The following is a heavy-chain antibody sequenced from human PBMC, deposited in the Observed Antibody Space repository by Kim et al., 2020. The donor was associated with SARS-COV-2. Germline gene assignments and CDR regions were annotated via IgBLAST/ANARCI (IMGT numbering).Heavy chain of an antibody. J-gene: IGHJ4*02. V-gene: IGHV1-69*02. CDR3: AVLTLRALIDY. Sequence: ANYAQKFQGRVTITADKSTSTAYMELSSLRSEDTAVYYCAVLTLRALIDYWGQGTLVTVSS. D-gene: IGHD3-16*01. CDR2: A.